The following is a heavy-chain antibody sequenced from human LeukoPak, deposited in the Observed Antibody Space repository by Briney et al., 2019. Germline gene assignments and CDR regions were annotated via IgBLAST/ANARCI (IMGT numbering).Heavy chain of an antibody. CDR3: ARHSSSGWEHPLDY. J-gene: IGHJ4*02. CDR1: GFTVSSNS. V-gene: IGHV4-39*01. CDR2: IYYSGRT. Sequence: PGGSLRLSCTVSGFTVSSNSMSWIRQPPGKGLEWIGSIYYSGRTYYNPSLKSRVTISADMSKNQFSLKLSSVTAADTAVYYCARHSSSGWEHPLDYWGQGTLVTVSS. D-gene: IGHD6-19*01.